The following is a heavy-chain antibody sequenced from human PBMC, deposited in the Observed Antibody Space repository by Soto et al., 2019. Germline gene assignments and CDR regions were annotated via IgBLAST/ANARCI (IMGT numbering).Heavy chain of an antibody. Sequence: PSETLSLTCTVSGGSISSGDYYWSWIRQPPGKGLEWIGYIYYSGITNYNPSLKSRVTISVDTSKNQSSLKLSSVTAADTAVYYCARYKSNYYYGMDVWGQGTTVTVSS. D-gene: IGHD1-20*01. CDR2: IYYSGIT. CDR1: GGSISSGDYY. CDR3: ARYKSNYYYGMDV. J-gene: IGHJ6*02. V-gene: IGHV4-61*08.